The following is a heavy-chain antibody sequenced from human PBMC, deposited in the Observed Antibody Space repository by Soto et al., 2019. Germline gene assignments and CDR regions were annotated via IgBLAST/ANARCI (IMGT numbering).Heavy chain of an antibody. Sequence: SETLSLTCTVSGGSSSSGDYYWGWIRQPPGKGLEWIGNFYNSGSTDYNPSLKSRVTISVDPSRNQFSLILTSVTAADTAVYNCRRRFGWAADHDYFASWAQGILVPVSS. CDR1: GGSSSSGDYY. CDR3: RRRFGWAADHDYFAS. J-gene: IGHJ4*02. V-gene: IGHV4-39*01. D-gene: IGHD3-10*01. CDR2: FYNSGST.